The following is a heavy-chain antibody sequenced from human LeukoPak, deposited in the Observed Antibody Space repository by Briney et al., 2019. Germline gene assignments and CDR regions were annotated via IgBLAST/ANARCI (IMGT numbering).Heavy chain of an antibody. Sequence: SETLSLTCGISGGSISSSNWWTWVRQPPGKGLEWIGSIYYSGSTYYNPSLKSRVTISVDTSKNQFSLKLSSVTAADTAVYYCARDWGDSSSWYSPWGQGTLVTVSS. J-gene: IGHJ4*02. CDR1: GGSISSSNW. V-gene: IGHV4-4*02. CDR3: ARDWGDSSSWYSP. CDR2: IYYSGST. D-gene: IGHD6-13*01.